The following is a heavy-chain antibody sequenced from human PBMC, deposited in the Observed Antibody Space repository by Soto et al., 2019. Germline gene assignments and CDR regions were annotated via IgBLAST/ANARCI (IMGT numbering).Heavy chain of an antibody. CDR2: IWYDGSNK. CDR1: GFTFSSYG. CDR3: ASLSPGYYYDSSGYYRWFDP. J-gene: IGHJ5*02. V-gene: IGHV3-33*01. Sequence: GGSLRLSCAASGFTFSSYGMHWVRQAPGKGLEWVAVIWYDGSNKYYADSVKGRFTISRDNSKNTLYLQMNSLRAEDTAVYYYASLSPGYYYDSSGYYRWFDPWGQGTLVTVSS. D-gene: IGHD3-22*01.